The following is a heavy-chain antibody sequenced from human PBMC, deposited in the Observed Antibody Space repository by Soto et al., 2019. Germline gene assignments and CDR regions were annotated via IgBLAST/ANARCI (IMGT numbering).Heavy chain of an antibody. CDR2: IIPILGIA. D-gene: IGHD3-16*01. CDR1: GGTFSSYT. V-gene: IGHV1-69*02. Sequence: SVKVSCKASGGTFSSYTISWVRQAPGQGLEWMGRIIPILGIANYAQKFQGRVTITADKSTSTAYMELSSLRSEDTAVYYCATAGGGENWFDPWGQGTLVTVSS. CDR3: ATAGGGENWFDP. J-gene: IGHJ5*02.